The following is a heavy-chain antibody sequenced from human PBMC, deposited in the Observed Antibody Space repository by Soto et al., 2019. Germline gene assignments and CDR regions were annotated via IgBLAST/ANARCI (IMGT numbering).Heavy chain of an antibody. CDR1: GFTFSSYA. Sequence: QVQLVESGGGVVQPGRSLRLSCAASGFTFSSYAMHWVRQAPGKGLEWVAVISYDGSNKYYADSVKGRFTISRDNSKNTLYLQMNSLRAEDTAVYYCARSRRYYYDSSVWTRIFDYWGQGTLVTVSS. J-gene: IGHJ4*02. CDR2: ISYDGSNK. V-gene: IGHV3-30-3*01. D-gene: IGHD3-22*01. CDR3: ARSRRYYYDSSVWTRIFDY.